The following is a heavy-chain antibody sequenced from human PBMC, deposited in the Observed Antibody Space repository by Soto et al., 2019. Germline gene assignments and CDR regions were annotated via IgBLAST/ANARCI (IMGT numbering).Heavy chain of an antibody. Sequence: SETLSLTCTVSGGSISSDDYYWSWIRQPPGKGLEWIGYIYYSGSTYYNPSLRSRVTISVDTSKNQFSLKLSSVTAADTAVYFCARGAAREFYYFYYGMDVWGQGTTVTVSS. D-gene: IGHD6-25*01. J-gene: IGHJ6*02. CDR1: GGSISSDDYY. CDR3: ARGAAREFYYFYYGMDV. CDR2: IYYSGST. V-gene: IGHV4-30-4*01.